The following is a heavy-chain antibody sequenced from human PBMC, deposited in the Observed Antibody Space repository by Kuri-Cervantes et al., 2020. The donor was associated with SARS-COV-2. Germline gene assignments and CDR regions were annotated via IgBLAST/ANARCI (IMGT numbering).Heavy chain of an antibody. CDR3: ARDQAGTIDY. Sequence: GEPLKISCAASGFTFSDYYMSWIRQAPGKGLEWVSYISSSGSTIYYADSVKGRFTISRDNAKNSLYLQMNSLRAEDTAVYYCARDQAGTIDYWGQGTLVTVSS. V-gene: IGHV3-11*04. D-gene: IGHD1-1*01. CDR2: ISSSGSTI. CDR1: GFTFSDYY. J-gene: IGHJ4*02.